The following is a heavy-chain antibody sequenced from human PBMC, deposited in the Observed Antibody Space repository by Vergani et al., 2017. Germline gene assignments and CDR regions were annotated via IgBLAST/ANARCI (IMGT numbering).Heavy chain of an antibody. Sequence: EVQLVESGGGLVQPGGSLRLSCAASGFTFSSYSMNWVRPAPGKGLEWVSYISSSSSTIYYADSVKGRFTISRDNAKNSLYLQMNSRRAEDTAAYYCARKERRREVGATDYWGQGTLVTVSS. CDR3: ARKERRREVGATDY. V-gene: IGHV3-48*04. CDR2: ISSSSSTI. D-gene: IGHD1-26*01. CDR1: GFTFSSYS. J-gene: IGHJ4*02.